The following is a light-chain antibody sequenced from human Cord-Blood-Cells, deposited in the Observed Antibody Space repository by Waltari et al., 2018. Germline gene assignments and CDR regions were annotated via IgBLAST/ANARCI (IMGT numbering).Light chain of an antibody. CDR2: AAS. Sequence: DIQMTQSPSSLSASVGDRVTITCPASQSISSYLNWYQQKPGKAPKLLIYAASSLQSGVPSRFRGSGSGTDFTLTISSLHAEDVTTYYCQQDNSTPRTFGQGTKVEIK. CDR3: QQDNSTPRT. CDR1: QSISSY. V-gene: IGKV1-39*01. J-gene: IGKJ1*01.